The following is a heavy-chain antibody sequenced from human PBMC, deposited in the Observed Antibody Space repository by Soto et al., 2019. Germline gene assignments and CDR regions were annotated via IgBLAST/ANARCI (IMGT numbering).Heavy chain of an antibody. CDR2: ISGSGGST. CDR3: AKPSDYDFWSGGNWFDP. V-gene: IGHV3-23*01. CDR1: GFTFDDYA. D-gene: IGHD3-3*01. J-gene: IGHJ5*02. Sequence: VGSLRLSCAASGFTFDDYAMHWVRQAPGKGLEWVSGISGSGGSTYYADSVKGRFTISRDNSKNTLYLQMNSLRAEDTAVYYCAKPSDYDFWSGGNWFDPWGQGTLVTVSS.